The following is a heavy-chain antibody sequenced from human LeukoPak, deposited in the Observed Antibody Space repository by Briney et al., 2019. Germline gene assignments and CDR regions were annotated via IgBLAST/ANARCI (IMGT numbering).Heavy chain of an antibody. D-gene: IGHD1-1*01. CDR2: IHNSGST. J-gene: IGHJ4*02. Sequence: SETLSLTCAVYGGSFSGYYWSWIRQPPGKGLEWIGHIHNSGSTNYNPSLKSRVTISVDTSKNQFSLKLSSVTAADTAVYYCATTGGYKIVYWGQGTLVTVSS. CDR1: GGSFSGYY. V-gene: IGHV4-59*01. CDR3: ATTGGYKIVY.